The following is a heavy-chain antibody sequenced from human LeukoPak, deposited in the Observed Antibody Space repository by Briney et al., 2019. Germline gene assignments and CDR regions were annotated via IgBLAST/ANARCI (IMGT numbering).Heavy chain of an antibody. D-gene: IGHD5-12*01. CDR3: ARDRRDGYNYFDY. Sequence: ASVKVSCKASGYTFTGYYMHWVRQAPGQGLEWMGWINPNSGGTNYAQKFQSRVTMTRDTSISTAYMELSRLRSDDTAVYYCARDRRDGYNYFDYRGQGTLVTVSS. V-gene: IGHV1-2*02. CDR1: GYTFTGYY. CDR2: INPNSGGT. J-gene: IGHJ4*02.